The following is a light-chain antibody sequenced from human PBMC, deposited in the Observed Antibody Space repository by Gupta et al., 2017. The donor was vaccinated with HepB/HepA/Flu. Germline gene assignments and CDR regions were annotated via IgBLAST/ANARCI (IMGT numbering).Light chain of an antibody. Sequence: EIVFTQSPATLSLSPGERATLSCRASQRIINYLAWYQQKPGQAPRLLIYDSSKRATGIPARFSGSGSGTEFTLTITSREPEDSAVYYCQHRSNCPFTFGRGTKVEIK. V-gene: IGKV3-11*01. J-gene: IGKJ4*01. CDR2: DSS. CDR1: QRIINY. CDR3: QHRSNCPFT.